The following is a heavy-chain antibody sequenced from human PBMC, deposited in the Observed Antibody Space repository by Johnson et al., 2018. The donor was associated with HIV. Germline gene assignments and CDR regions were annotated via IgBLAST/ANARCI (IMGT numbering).Heavy chain of an antibody. J-gene: IGHJ3*02. CDR1: GFTFSSYA. Sequence: QVQLVESGGGVVQPGRSPRLSCAASGFTFSSYAMHWVRQAPGKGLEWVAFIRYDEVSKYYIDSVKGRFTISRDNSKNTLCLQMNSLRAEDTAVYYCARDRYYDSSGSHAFDIWGQGTMVTVSS. D-gene: IGHD3-22*01. CDR3: ARDRYYDSSGSHAFDI. V-gene: IGHV3-30*02. CDR2: IRYDEVSK.